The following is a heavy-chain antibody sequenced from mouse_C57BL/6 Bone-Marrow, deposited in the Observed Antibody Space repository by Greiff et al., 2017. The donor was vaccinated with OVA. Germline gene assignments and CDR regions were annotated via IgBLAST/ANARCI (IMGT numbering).Heavy chain of an antibody. CDR1: GYTFTSYW. J-gene: IGHJ4*01. V-gene: IGHV1-55*01. D-gene: IGHD3-2*02. CDR2: IYPGSGST. Sequence: QVQLKQPGAELVKPGASVKMSCKASGYTFTSYWITWVKQRPGQGLEWIGDIYPGSGSTNYNEKFKSKATLTVDTSSSTAYMQLSSLTSEDSAVYYCARSLDSSGYDAMDYWGQGTSVTVSS. CDR3: ARSLDSSGYDAMDY.